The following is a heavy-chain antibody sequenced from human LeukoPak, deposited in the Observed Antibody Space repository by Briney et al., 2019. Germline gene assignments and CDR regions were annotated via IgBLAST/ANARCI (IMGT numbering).Heavy chain of an antibody. CDR2: IIPIFGTA. CDR1: GGTFSSYA. Sequence: GASVKVSCKASGGTFSSYAISWVRQAPGQGLEWMGGIIPIFGTANYAQKFQGRVTITADESTSTAYMELSSLRSEDTAVYYCARGYGSGYYYYMDVWGKGTTVTISS. D-gene: IGHD3-10*01. CDR3: ARGYGSGYYYYMDV. J-gene: IGHJ6*03. V-gene: IGHV1-69*13.